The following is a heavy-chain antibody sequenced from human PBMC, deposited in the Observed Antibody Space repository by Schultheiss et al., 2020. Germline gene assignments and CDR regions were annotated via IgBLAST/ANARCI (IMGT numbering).Heavy chain of an antibody. CDR1: GFTFSSYG. Sequence: GGSLRLSCAASGFTFSSYGMHWVRQGPGKGLEWVAAAWYDGGINKYYAESVKGRFTTSRDNDKNSLYLQMNNLRLEDTAVYYCARALLFRTDDDYFEHWGLGTLVNVSS. D-gene: IGHD5-18*01. CDR2: AWYDGGINK. V-gene: IGHV3-33*01. CDR3: ARALLFRTDDDYFEH. J-gene: IGHJ4*02.